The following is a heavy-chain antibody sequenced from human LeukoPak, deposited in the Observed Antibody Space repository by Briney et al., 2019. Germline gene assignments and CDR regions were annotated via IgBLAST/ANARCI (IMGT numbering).Heavy chain of an antibody. J-gene: IGHJ4*02. CDR2: VSYDGSNK. Sequence: PGGSLRLSCAASGFTFSSYAMHWVRQAPGKGLEWVAVVSYDGSNKYYADSVKGRFTISRDNSKNTLYLQMNSLRAEDTAVYYCARAIRIQLWTRLDYWGQGTLVTVSS. D-gene: IGHD5-18*01. CDR1: GFTFSSYA. CDR3: ARAIRIQLWTRLDY. V-gene: IGHV3-30-3*01.